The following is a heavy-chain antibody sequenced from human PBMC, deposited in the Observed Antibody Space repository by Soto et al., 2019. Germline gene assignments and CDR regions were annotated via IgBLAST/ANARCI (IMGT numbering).Heavy chain of an antibody. CDR3: ARGGYYYENSGQNAYDY. D-gene: IGHD3-22*01. V-gene: IGHV4-31*03. J-gene: IGHJ4*01. CDR1: GGSISSGGYY. Sequence: SSETLSLTCTVSGGSISSGGYYWSWIRQHPGKGLEWIGYIYYGGSTYYNPSLKSRATISGDTSKNQFSLKLSSVTAADTAVYYCARGGYYYENSGQNAYDYWGQGILVTVSS. CDR2: IYYGGST.